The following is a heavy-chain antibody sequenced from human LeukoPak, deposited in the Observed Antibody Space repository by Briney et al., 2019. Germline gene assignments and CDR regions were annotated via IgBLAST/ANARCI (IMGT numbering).Heavy chain of an antibody. V-gene: IGHV3-30*04. Sequence: GGSLRLSCAASGFTFSSYAMHWVRQAPGKGLEGVAVISYDGSNKYYADSVKGRFTISRDNSKNTLYLQMNSLRAEDTAVYYCARDYRWAYDILTGYYGEFDYWGQGTLVTVSS. CDR3: ARDYRWAYDILTGYYGEFDY. CDR1: GFTFSSYA. D-gene: IGHD3-9*01. J-gene: IGHJ4*02. CDR2: ISYDGSNK.